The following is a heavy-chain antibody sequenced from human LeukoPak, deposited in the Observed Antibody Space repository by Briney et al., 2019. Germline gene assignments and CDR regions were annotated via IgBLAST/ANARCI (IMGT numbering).Heavy chain of an antibody. V-gene: IGHV3-23*01. CDR2: ISGNGDTT. CDR3: VKDVNWSTY. CDR1: GFTFSSYA. J-gene: IGHJ4*02. Sequence: GGSLRLSCAASGFTFSSYAMIWVRQAPGKGLEWVSVISGNGDTTYYADSVKGRFTISRDNSRNTVYLQMNSLRGDDTAVYYCVKDVNWSTYGGQGPLVTVSS. D-gene: IGHD1-1*01.